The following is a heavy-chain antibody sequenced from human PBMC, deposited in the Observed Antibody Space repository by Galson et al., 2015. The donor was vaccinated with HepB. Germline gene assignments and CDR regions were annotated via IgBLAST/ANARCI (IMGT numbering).Heavy chain of an antibody. J-gene: IGHJ4*02. CDR3: ARGASSWDY. V-gene: IGHV3-7*03. Sequence: SLRLSCAASGFGFSNYWMSWVRQAPGKGLEWVANIKQDGSEKYYVDSVKGRFTISRDNAKNSLYLQMNSLRADDTAVYYCARGASSWDYWGQGTLVTVSS. CDR2: IKQDGSEK. CDR1: GFGFSNYW. D-gene: IGHD6-13*01.